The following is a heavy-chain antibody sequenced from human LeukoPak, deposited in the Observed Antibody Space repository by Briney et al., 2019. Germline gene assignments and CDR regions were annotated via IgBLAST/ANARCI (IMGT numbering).Heavy chain of an antibody. J-gene: IGHJ5*02. CDR3: ARGEYSSSSVWFDP. V-gene: IGHV4-34*01. Sequence: SETLSLTCAVYGGSFSGYYWSWIRQPPGKGLEWIGEINHSGSTNYNPSLKSRVTMSVDTSKNQFSLKLSSVTAADTAVYYCARGEYSSSSVWFDPWGQGTLVTVSS. D-gene: IGHD6-6*01. CDR2: INHSGST. CDR1: GGSFSGYY.